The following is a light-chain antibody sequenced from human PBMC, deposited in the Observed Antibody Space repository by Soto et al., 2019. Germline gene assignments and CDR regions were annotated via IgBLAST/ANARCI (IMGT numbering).Light chain of an antibody. J-gene: IGKJ1*01. CDR1: QSSSSY. Sequence: DIQMTQSPSSLSASVGDSVTITCRASQSSSSYLNWYQQKPGKAPKLLIYAASSLQSGVPSRFSGSGSGTDFTLTISSLQPEDFATYYCQQSYSTLWTFGQGTKVEIK. V-gene: IGKV1-39*01. CDR2: AAS. CDR3: QQSYSTLWT.